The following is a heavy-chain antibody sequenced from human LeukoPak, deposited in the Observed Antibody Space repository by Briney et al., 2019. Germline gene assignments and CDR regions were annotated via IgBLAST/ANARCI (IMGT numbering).Heavy chain of an antibody. CDR2: IKPHGSEK. D-gene: IGHD6-13*01. J-gene: IGHJ4*02. V-gene: IGHV3-7*05. CDR3: VRVSADGRALDY. Sequence: GGSLRLSCAASGFIISTYLMSWVRQAPGKGLEWVASIKPHGSEKYYVDSVKGLFTISRDNAKNSLDLQMNSLRVEDTAVYYCVRVSADGRALDYWGQGTLVTVSS. CDR1: GFIISTYL.